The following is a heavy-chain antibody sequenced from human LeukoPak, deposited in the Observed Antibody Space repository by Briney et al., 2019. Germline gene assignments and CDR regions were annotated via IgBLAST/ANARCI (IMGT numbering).Heavy chain of an antibody. V-gene: IGHV1-3*01. CDR3: ARWEKTNNWFDP. Sequence: ASVKVSCKASGYTFTGYYMHWVRQAPGQRLEWMGWINAGNGNTKYSQKFQGRVTITRDTSASTAYMELSSLRSEDTAVYYCARWEKTNNWFDPWGQGTLVTVSS. D-gene: IGHD1-14*01. CDR2: INAGNGNT. CDR1: GYTFTGYY. J-gene: IGHJ5*02.